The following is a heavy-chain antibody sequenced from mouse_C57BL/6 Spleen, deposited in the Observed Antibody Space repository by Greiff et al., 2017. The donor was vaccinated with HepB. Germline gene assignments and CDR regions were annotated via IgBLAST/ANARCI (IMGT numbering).Heavy chain of an antibody. CDR2: IDPSDSYT. CDR1: GYTFTSYW. D-gene: IGHD2-4*01. J-gene: IGHJ2*01. V-gene: IGHV1-50*01. CDR3: AQMGGYDYDGEDY. Sequence: QVQLQQSGAELVKPGASVKLSCKASGYTFTSYWMQWVKQRPGQGLEWIGEIDPSDSYTNYNQKFKGKATLTVDTSSSTAYMQLSSLTSEDSAVYYCAQMGGYDYDGEDYWGQGTTLTVSS.